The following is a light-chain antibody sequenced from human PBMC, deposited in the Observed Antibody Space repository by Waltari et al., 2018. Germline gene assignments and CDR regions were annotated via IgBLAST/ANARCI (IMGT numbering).Light chain of an antibody. CDR2: WAT. V-gene: IGKV4-1*01. CDR1: QNILYSSNNKNYKNY. Sequence: DIVMTQSPDSLAVSLGERATINCKSSQNILYSSNNKNYKNYLAWYQQKPGQPPKLLINWATTRESGVSDRFSGSGSGTDFTLTISSLQTEDVAVYYCQQHYSAPLTFGGGTKVEIK. J-gene: IGKJ4*01. CDR3: QQHYSAPLT.